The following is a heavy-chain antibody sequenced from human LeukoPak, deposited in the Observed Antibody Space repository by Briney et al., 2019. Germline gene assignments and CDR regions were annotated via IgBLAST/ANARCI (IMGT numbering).Heavy chain of an antibody. J-gene: IGHJ4*02. Sequence: GGSLRLSCAVSGITLSNYGMSWVRQAPGKGLEWVAGISGSGGSTYYADSVKGRFTISRDNAKNTVYLQMSSLRAEDTAVYYCAKESGYDVDLEYWGQGALVTVSS. CDR2: ISGSGGST. V-gene: IGHV3-23*01. CDR3: AKESGYDVDLEY. D-gene: IGHD5-12*01. CDR1: GITLSNYG.